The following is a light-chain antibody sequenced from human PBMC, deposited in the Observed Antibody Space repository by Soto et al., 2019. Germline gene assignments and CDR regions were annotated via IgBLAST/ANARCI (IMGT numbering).Light chain of an antibody. Sequence: DIVMTQSPAILSASPGERVTLSCRASRSIDTYLAWFQHKPGQAPKLLIFGASTRAAGVPPRFSGGGSGTEFTLTISSLQPDDSATYYCQQYHSFSFTFGQGTKLEIK. CDR2: GAS. J-gene: IGKJ2*01. CDR1: RSIDTY. V-gene: IGKV3-15*01. CDR3: QQYHSFSFT.